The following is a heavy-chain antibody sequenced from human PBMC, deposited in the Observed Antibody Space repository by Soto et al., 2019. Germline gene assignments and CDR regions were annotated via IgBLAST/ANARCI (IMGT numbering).Heavy chain of an antibody. CDR1: GFTFSSYA. V-gene: IGHV3-23*01. Sequence: PGGSLRLSCAASGFTFSSYAMSWVRQAPGKGLEWVSAISGSGGSTYYADSVKGRFTISRDNSKNTLYLQMNSLRAEDTAVYYSAKDSDDSSGWTYGYYYYGMDVWGQGTTVTVSS. CDR2: ISGSGGST. J-gene: IGHJ6*02. CDR3: AKDSDDSSGWTYGYYYYGMDV. D-gene: IGHD6-19*01.